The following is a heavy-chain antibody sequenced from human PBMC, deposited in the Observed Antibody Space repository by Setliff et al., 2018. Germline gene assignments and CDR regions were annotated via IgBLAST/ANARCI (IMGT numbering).Heavy chain of an antibody. J-gene: IGHJ6*02. Sequence: GGSLRLSCTASGFTFSTYTMNWVRQAPGKGLEWVSLISWDGGSTYYADTVKGRFTISRDNSKNSLYLQMNSLRTEDTALYYCAKDMGAPSNGMDVWGQGTTVTV. CDR3: AKDMGAPSNGMDV. CDR1: GFTFSTYT. CDR2: ISWDGGST. V-gene: IGHV3-43*01. D-gene: IGHD1-26*01.